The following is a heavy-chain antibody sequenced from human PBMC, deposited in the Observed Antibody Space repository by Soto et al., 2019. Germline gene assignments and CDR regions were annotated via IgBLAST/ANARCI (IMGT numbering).Heavy chain of an antibody. CDR3: AKGPPHSALGRYFDY. J-gene: IGHJ4*02. D-gene: IGHD2-21*01. V-gene: IGHV3-23*01. Sequence: GGSLRLSCAASGFTFSTYAMAWVRQAPGMGLEWVSAISGSGGTTYYADSVKGRFTISRDNSKNTLSLQIDSLRADDSAVYYCAKGPPHSALGRYFDYWGQGTQVTVS. CDR1: GFTFSTYA. CDR2: ISGSGGTT.